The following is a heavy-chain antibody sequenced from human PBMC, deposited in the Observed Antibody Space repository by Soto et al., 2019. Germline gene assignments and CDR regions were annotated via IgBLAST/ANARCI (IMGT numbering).Heavy chain of an antibody. CDR2: IYVTGAV. J-gene: IGHJ5*02. V-gene: IGHV4-31*03. Sequence: PSETLSLTCSVSGAALNSGNYYWSWIRPVPGKGLGWIGHIYVTGAVDYNPSLRDRITISQDTSERQFSLNLRLVTAADTAVYYCARLRIATNNYKWFDPWGQGTLVTVSS. CDR1: GAALNSGNYY. CDR3: ARLRIATNNYKWFDP. D-gene: IGHD2-21*01.